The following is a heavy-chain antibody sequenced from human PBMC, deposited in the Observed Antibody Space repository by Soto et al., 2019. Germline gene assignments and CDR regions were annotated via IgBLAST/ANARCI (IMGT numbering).Heavy chain of an antibody. Sequence: PGESLKISCRGPRDHFVSYRIAWVRQMPGKGLEWIGTIDTADSETSYSPSFHGQVTISADKAISVVYLHWRNLKASDTATYYCARHIGQVGYCINGVCRMDLWGPGTAVTVSS. CDR3: ARHIGQVGYCINGVCRMDL. D-gene: IGHD2-8*01. J-gene: IGHJ6*02. CDR1: RDHFVSYR. V-gene: IGHV5-51*01. CDR2: IDTADSET.